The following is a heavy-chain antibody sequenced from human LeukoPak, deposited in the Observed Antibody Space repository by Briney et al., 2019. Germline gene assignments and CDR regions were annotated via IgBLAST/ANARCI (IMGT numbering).Heavy chain of an antibody. CDR1: GGSISSGGYS. V-gene: IGHV4-30-2*01. J-gene: IGHJ4*02. CDR2: IYHSGST. CDR3: ARGPYDSWSGYYMWFDY. D-gene: IGHD3-3*01. Sequence: SETLSLTCAVSGGSISSGGYSWSWIRQPPGKGLEWIGYIYHSGSTYYNPSLKSRVTISVDRSKNQFSLKLSSVTAADTAVYYCARGPYDSWSGYYMWFDYWGQGTLVTVSS.